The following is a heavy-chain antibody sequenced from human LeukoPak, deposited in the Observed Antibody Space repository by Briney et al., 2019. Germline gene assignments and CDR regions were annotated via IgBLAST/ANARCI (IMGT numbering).Heavy chain of an antibody. CDR2: XSXXXSTI. V-gene: IGHV3-11*01. CDR1: GFTFGVYY. CDR3: ARDTAFGEMATIVGSFDY. D-gene: IGHD5-24*01. J-gene: IGHJ4*02. Sequence: GGFRRLSCAASGFTFGVYYMSWIRQAPWKGLEWVLSXSXXXSTIYYSDSVKGRFTISRDNAMNSLYLQMNSLRAEDTAVYYCARDTAFGEMATIVGSFDYWGQGTLVTVSS.